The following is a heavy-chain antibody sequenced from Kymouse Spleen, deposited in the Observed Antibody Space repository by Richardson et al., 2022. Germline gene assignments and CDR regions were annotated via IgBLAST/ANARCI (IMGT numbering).Heavy chain of an antibody. Sequence: QVQLQQWGAGLLKPSETLSLTCAVYGGSFSGYYWSWIRQPPGKGLEWIGEINHSGSTNYNPSLKSRVTISVDTSKNQFSLKLSSVTAADTAVYYCARGWYYGSGSPLDYWGQGTLVTVSS. D-gene: IGHD3-10*01. CDR3: ARGWYYGSGSPLDY. CDR2: INHSGST. CDR1: GGSFSGYY. J-gene: IGHJ4*02. V-gene: IGHV4-34*01.